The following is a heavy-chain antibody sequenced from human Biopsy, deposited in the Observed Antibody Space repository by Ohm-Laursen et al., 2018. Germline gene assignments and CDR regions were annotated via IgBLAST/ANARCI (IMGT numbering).Heavy chain of an antibody. CDR2: IYYSGST. D-gene: IGHD1-26*01. CDR1: GGSIGSFF. CDR3: ARVGAGAPSIDYFDY. J-gene: IGHJ4*02. V-gene: IGHV4-59*01. Sequence: TLSLTCAVSGGSIGSFFWSWIRQPPGKGLEWIGYIYYSGSTNYNPSLRSRVTISVDRSKNQFSLELSSVTAADTAVYYCARVGAGAPSIDYFDYWGQGALVTVSS.